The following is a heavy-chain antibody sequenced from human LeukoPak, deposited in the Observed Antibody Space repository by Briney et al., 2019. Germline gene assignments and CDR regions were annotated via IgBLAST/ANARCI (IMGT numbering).Heavy chain of an antibody. CDR3: AKESYRDYGIFDY. Sequence: GGALILSCAGSGFTFISYGMSWVGQAPGKGLDWVSAISGSGGSTYYVDSGKGRFTSSRDNSKNPLYLQMNSLRAEDPAVYYCAKESYRDYGIFDYWGQGTLVTVSS. V-gene: IGHV3-23*01. D-gene: IGHD4-17*01. CDR1: GFTFISYG. J-gene: IGHJ4*02. CDR2: ISGSGGST.